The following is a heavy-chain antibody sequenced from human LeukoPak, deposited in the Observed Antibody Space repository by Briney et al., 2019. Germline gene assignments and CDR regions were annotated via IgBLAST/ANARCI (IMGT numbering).Heavy chain of an antibody. D-gene: IGHD6-19*01. CDR3: ARAGLSSGYDY. V-gene: IGHV3-21*05. CDR2: ISSSSSYT. CDR1: GFTFSTYS. J-gene: IGHJ4*02. Sequence: GGSLRLSCVASGFTFSTYSMNWIRQAPGKGLEWVSYISSSSSYTNYADSVKGRFTISRDNAKNSLYLQMNSLRAEDTAVYYCARAGLSSGYDYWGQGTLVTVSS.